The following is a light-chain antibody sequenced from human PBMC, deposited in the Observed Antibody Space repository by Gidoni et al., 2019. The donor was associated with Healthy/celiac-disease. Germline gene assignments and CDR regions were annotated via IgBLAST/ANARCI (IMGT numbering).Light chain of an antibody. Sequence: SSELTQHPAVSVALGQTVRITCQGDSLRSYCASWYQQNPGQATVLVIYGKNNRPSGIPNRFSGSSSGNTASLTITGAQAEDEADYYCNSRDSSGNRVFGGGTKLTVL. V-gene: IGLV3-19*01. CDR3: NSRDSSGNRV. J-gene: IGLJ3*02. CDR2: GKN. CDR1: SLRSYC.